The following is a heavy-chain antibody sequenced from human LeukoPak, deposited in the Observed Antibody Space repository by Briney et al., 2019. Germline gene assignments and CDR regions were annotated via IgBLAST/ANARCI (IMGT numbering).Heavy chain of an antibody. CDR2: IGHRSVDI. J-gene: IGHJ4*02. CDR1: GFTFNIYG. Sequence: KPGGSLRLPCAASGFTFNIYGMNWVRQAPGKGPEWVSYIGHRSVDIHYRDSAKGRFTVSRDNARNSLYLQMNSLRVDDTAVYYCARATRQGYDYWGRGTLVTVSS. V-gene: IGHV3-21*05. D-gene: IGHD5-24*01. CDR3: ARATRQGYDY.